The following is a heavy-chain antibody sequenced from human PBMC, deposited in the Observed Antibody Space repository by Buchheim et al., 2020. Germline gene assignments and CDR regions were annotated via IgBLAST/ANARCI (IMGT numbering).Heavy chain of an antibody. J-gene: IGHJ4*02. CDR2: VNDDGAKS. V-gene: IGHV3-23*01. CDR1: GFTFNTCA. Sequence: EVQLLESGGGLIQPGGSLRLSCAASGFTFNTCAMSWVRQAPGKGLEWVSAVNDDGAKSYYADSVKGRFTISRDNSENTVSLQMNSLRAEDTAVYYCAKETLGDASGWRTMDSWGQGAL. CDR3: AKETLGDASGWRTMDS. D-gene: IGHD6-19*01.